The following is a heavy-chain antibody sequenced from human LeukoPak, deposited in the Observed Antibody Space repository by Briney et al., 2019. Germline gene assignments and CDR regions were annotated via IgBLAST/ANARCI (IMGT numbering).Heavy chain of an antibody. CDR1: GYTFTNYG. V-gene: IGHV1-18*01. Sequence: ASVKVSCKASGYTFTNYGISWVRQALGQGLEWMGWISAYNGNTNYAQKLQGRVTMTTDTSTSTAYMELRSLRSDDTAVYYCARVAPERYFDWLLSGVYYYYGMDVWGQGTTVTVSS. J-gene: IGHJ6*02. CDR3: ARVAPERYFDWLLSGVYYYYGMDV. CDR2: ISAYNGNT. D-gene: IGHD3-9*01.